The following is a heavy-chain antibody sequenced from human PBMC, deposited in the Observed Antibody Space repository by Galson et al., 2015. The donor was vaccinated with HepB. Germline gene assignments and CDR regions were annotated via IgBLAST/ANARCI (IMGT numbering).Heavy chain of an antibody. CDR3: ARVRGEDIVVVPAAEFYYYYYMDV. J-gene: IGHJ6*03. CDR2: IYYSGST. CDR1: GGSISSYY. Sequence: ETLSLTCTVSGGSISSYYWSWIRQPPGKGLEWIGYIYYSGSTNYNPSLKSRVTISVDTSKNQFSLKLSSVTAADTAVYYCARVRGEDIVVVPAAEFYYYYYMDVWGKGTTVTVSS. V-gene: IGHV4-59*01. D-gene: IGHD2-2*01.